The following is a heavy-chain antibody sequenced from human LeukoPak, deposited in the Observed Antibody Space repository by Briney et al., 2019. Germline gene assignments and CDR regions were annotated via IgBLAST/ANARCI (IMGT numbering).Heavy chain of an antibody. CDR3: ARGMYYYDSSGTHDYYYYGMDV. CDR1: GGTFSSYA. J-gene: IGHJ6*02. V-gene: IGHV1-69*01. Sequence: SVKVSCKASGGTFSSYAISWVRQAPGQGLEWMGGIIPIFGTANYAQKFQGRVTITADESTSTVYMELSSLRSEDTAVYYCARGMYYYDSSGTHDYYYYGMDVWGQGTLVTVSS. CDR2: IIPIFGTA. D-gene: IGHD3-22*01.